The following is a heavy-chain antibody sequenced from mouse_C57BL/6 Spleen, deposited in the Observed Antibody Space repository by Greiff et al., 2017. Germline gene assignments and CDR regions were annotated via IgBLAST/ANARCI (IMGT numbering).Heavy chain of an antibody. Sequence: QVQLQQSGAELVRPGASVTLSCKASGYTFTDYAMHWVKQTPVHGLEWIGAIDPETGGTAYNQKFKGKAILTADKSSSTAYMELRSLTSEDSAVYYCRRWKRDSSGYRDYWGQGTTLTVSS. J-gene: IGHJ2*01. V-gene: IGHV1-15*01. CDR3: RRWKRDSSGYRDY. CDR1: GYTFTDYA. D-gene: IGHD3-2*02. CDR2: IDPETGGT.